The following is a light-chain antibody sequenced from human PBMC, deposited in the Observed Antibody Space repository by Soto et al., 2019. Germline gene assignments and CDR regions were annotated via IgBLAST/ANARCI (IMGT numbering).Light chain of an antibody. CDR1: SSNIGSNY. CDR2: RNN. Sequence: QSVLTQPHSASATPGQRVTISCSGSSSNIGSNYVYWYQQLPGTAPKLLIYRNNQRPSGVPDRFSGSKSGTSASLAISGLRSEEDADYYCAAWDDSLSGVVFGGGTKLTVL. CDR3: AAWDDSLSGVV. J-gene: IGLJ2*01. V-gene: IGLV1-47*01.